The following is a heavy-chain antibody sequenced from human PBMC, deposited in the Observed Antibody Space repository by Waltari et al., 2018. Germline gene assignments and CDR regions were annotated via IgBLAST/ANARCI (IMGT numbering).Heavy chain of an antibody. CDR3: ARHKKSNRTIFGVVPG. D-gene: IGHD3-3*01. CDR2: IYYSGST. J-gene: IGHJ4*02. Sequence: QLQLQESGPGLVKPSETLSLTCTVSGGSISSSSYYWGWIRQPPGKGLEWIGSIYYSGSTYYNPSLKRRVTISVDTSKNQFSLKLSSVTAADTAVYYCARHKKSNRTIFGVVPGWGQGTLVTVSS. V-gene: IGHV4-39*01. CDR1: GGSISSSSYY.